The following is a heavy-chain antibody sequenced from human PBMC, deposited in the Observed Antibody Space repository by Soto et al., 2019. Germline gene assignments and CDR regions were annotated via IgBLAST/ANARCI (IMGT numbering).Heavy chain of an antibody. V-gene: IGHV3-74*01. CDR2: INKDGSST. CDR3: AKDVYYGASDF. Sequence: EVQLVESGGGLVHPGGSLRLSCAASGFTFSNYWMHWVRQVPGKGLEWVSRINKDGSSTGYAASVKGRFTISRDNAKITLYVQMNSLRVEDTAVYYCAKDVYYGASDFWGQGTLVTVSS. D-gene: IGHD4-17*01. CDR1: GFTFSNYW. J-gene: IGHJ4*02.